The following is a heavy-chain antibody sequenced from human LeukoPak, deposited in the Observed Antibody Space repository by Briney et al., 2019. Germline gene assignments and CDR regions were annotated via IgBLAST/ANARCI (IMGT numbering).Heavy chain of an antibody. V-gene: IGHV4-59*01. CDR3: ASDSGSYWYFQH. Sequence: SETLSLTCTVSGGSISSYYWSWIRQPPGRGLEWIGYIYYSGSTNYNPSLKSRVTILVDTSKNQFSLKLSSVTAADTAVYYCASDSGSYWYFQHWGQGTLVTVSS. CDR2: IYYSGST. D-gene: IGHD1-26*01. CDR1: GGSISSYY. J-gene: IGHJ1*01.